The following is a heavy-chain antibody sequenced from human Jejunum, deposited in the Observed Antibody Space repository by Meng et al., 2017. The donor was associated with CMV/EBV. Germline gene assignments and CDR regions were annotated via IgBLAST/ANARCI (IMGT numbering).Heavy chain of an antibody. V-gene: IGHV1-18*01. CDR1: GDTFTRDG. CDR2: ISVRKGTA. Sequence: SGDTFTRDGLNWVRQAPGQGPEWMGWISVRKGTADYAKNFQGRLTLTTDASTTTFYMELTSLRSDDTAVYYCARDMQPLARLSYIHYWGQGTLVTVSS. D-gene: IGHD2-2*01. CDR3: ARDMQPLARLSYIHY. J-gene: IGHJ1*01.